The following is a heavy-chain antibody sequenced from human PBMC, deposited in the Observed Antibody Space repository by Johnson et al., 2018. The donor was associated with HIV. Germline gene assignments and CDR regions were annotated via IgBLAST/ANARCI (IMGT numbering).Heavy chain of an antibody. J-gene: IGHJ3*01. Sequence: QVQLVESGGGVVQPGRSVRLSCAASGFTFNNYAMHWVRQAPGKGLEWVAVISYDGSYEYYADSVKGRFTISRDNSKNTLYLQMNSLRAEDTAVYYCATCGGYCSDAFDVWGQGTMVTVSS. D-gene: IGHD2-21*02. CDR2: ISYDGSYE. CDR1: GFTFNNYA. CDR3: ATCGGYCSDAFDV. V-gene: IGHV3-30*04.